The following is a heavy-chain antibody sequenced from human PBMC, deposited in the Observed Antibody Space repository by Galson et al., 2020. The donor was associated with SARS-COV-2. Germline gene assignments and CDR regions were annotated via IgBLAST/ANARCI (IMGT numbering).Heavy chain of an antibody. CDR2: MNPNSGNT. CDR3: ARGKRSEYQLLWGRYPYYYMDV. J-gene: IGHJ6*03. V-gene: IGHV1-8*01. CDR1: GYTFTSYD. Sequence: GESLKISCKASGYTFTSYDINWVRQATGQGLEWMGWMNPNSGNTGYAQKFQGRVTMTRNTSISTAYMDLSSLRSEDTAVYYCARGKRSEYQLLWGRYPYYYMDVWDKGTPVTVSS. D-gene: IGHD2-2*01.